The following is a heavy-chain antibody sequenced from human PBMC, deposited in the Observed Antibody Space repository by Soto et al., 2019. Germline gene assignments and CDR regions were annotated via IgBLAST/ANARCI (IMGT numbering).Heavy chain of an antibody. CDR2: ISGSGGST. D-gene: IGHD2-15*01. J-gene: IGHJ3*02. CDR1: GFTFSSYA. Sequence: QPGGSLRLSCAASGFTFSSYAMSWVRQAPGKGLEWVSAISGSGGSTYYADSVKGRFTISRDNSKNTLYLQMNSLRAEDTAVYYCAKDLGGGCSGGSCFDAFDIWGQGTMVTVSS. V-gene: IGHV3-23*01. CDR3: AKDLGGGCSGGSCFDAFDI.